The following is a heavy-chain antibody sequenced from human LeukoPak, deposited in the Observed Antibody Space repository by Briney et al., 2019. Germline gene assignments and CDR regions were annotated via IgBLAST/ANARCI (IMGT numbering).Heavy chain of an antibody. J-gene: IGHJ6*02. CDR3: ARGLSRWSTPTSSYYYRMDV. Sequence: SVKVSCKASGGTFSSYAISWARQAPGQGLEWMGGIIPIFGTANYAQKFQGRVTITADDSTNTAYMELSSLRSEDTAFYYCARGLSRWSTPTSSYYYRMDVWGQGTTVVVSS. D-gene: IGHD4-23*01. CDR2: IIPIFGTA. V-gene: IGHV1-69*13. CDR1: GGTFSSYA.